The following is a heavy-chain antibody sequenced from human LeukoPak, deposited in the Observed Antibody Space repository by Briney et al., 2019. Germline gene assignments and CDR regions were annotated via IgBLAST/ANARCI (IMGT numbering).Heavy chain of an antibody. V-gene: IGHV3-33*01. D-gene: IGHD6-13*01. CDR3: ARDRETSAAAGTCDY. CDR2: IWYDGSNK. Sequence: GGSLRLSCAASGFTFSSYGMHWVRQAPGKGLEWVAVIWYDGSNKYYADSVKGRFTISRDNSKNTLYLQMNSLRAEDTAVYYCARDRETSAAAGTCDYWGQGTLVTVSS. CDR1: GFTFSSYG. J-gene: IGHJ4*02.